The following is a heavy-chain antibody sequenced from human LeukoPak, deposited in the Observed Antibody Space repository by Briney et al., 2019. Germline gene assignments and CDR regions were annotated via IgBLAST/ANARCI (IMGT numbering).Heavy chain of an antibody. J-gene: IGHJ4*02. V-gene: IGHV1-18*01. D-gene: IGHD3-16*02. CDR1: GGTFSSYA. CDR3: ARGRVAITFGGVIVYPPDY. CDR2: ISAYNGNT. Sequence: VASVKVSCKASGGTFSSYAISWVRQAPGQGLEWMGWISAYNGNTNYAQKLQGRVTMTTDTSTSTAYMELRSLRSDDTAVYYCARGRVAITFGGVIVYPPDYWGQGTLVTVSS.